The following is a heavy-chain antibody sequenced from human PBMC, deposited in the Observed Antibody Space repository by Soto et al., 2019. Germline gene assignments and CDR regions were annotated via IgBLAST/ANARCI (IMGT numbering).Heavy chain of an antibody. CDR2: INAGNGNT. J-gene: IGHJ6*02. V-gene: IGHV1-3*01. D-gene: IGHD3-3*01. CDR1: GYTFTSYA. CDR3: ARERHRDPKGYDFWSGYLRYPEDYYYGMDV. Sequence: EASVKVSCKASGYTFTSYAMHWVRQAPGQRLEWMGWINAGNGNTKYSQKFQGRVTMTTDTSTSTAYMELRSLRSDDTAVYYCARERHRDPKGYDFWSGYLRYPEDYYYGMDVWGQGTTVTVSS.